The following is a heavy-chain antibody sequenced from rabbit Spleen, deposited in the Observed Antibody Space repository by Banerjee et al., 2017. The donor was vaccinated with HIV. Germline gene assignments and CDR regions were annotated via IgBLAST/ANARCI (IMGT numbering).Heavy chain of an antibody. CDR3: VRGASSSGYYSL. CDR1: GFDFSGNT. D-gene: IGHD1-1*01. Sequence: QQQLEESGGGLVKPEGSLTLTCKASGFDFSGNTMCWVRQAPGKGLQWIGCIDNGSGRTYYANWVNGRFTITKTSSTTETLQMTSLTAADTATYFCVRGASSSGYYSLWGPGTLVTVS. CDR2: IDNGSGRT. J-gene: IGHJ4*01. V-gene: IGHV1S45*01.